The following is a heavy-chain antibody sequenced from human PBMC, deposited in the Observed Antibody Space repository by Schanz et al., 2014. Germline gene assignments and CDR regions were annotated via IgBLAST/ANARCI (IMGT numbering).Heavy chain of an antibody. CDR1: GDSISSTSYY. D-gene: IGHD6-19*01. CDR3: ARLWGGWRIPDY. Sequence: QLQMQESGPGLVKPSETLSLTCSVSGDSISSTSYYWGWIRQPPGKGLEWIGSIYYSGSTYYNAPLKGRAPIPLDPSKTQSPLNLTSVTAADSAVYYCARLWGGWRIPDYWGQGTLVTVSS. J-gene: IGHJ4*02. CDR2: IYYSGST. V-gene: IGHV4-39*01.